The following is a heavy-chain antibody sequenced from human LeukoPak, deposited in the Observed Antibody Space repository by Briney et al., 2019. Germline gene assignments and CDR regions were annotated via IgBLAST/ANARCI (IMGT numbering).Heavy chain of an antibody. CDR3: ARGGEQDLSYYFYY. V-gene: IGHV1-18*01. CDR2: ISAYDGNT. J-gene: IGHJ4*02. CDR1: GYTFTNYG. Sequence: ASVRVSYKASGYTFTNYGFNWVRQAPGQGIEWMGWISAYDGNTKYAQEFQGRVTMTTDASTTTAYMELRSLRSDDTALYFCARGGEQDLSYYFYYWGQGTLVTVSS. D-gene: IGHD1/OR15-1a*01.